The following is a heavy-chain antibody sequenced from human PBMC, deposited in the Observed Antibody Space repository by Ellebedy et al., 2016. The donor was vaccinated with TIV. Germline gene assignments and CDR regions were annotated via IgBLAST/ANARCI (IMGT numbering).Heavy chain of an antibody. Sequence: GESLKISXKGSGYSFTSYWIGWVRQMPGKGLEWMGIIYPGDSETRYSPSFQGQVTISADKSISTAFLQWSSLKASDTAMYYCARLDSSSWYTWGQGTLVIVSS. CDR2: IYPGDSET. CDR1: GYSFTSYW. D-gene: IGHD6-13*01. J-gene: IGHJ5*02. CDR3: ARLDSSSWYT. V-gene: IGHV5-51*01.